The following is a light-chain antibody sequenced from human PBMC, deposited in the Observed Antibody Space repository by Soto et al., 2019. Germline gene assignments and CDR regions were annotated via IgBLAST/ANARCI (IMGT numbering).Light chain of an antibody. J-gene: IGKJ5*01. CDR1: QGIYTW. Sequence: DIQMTQSPSSVAASVGDRVTITCRASQGIYTWLAWYQQKPGKAPNLLIYTASSLQSGVPSRFSGTGSGTEFTLTIHHLPPEDFATYYCQQAASFPITFGQGTRLEIK. CDR2: TAS. V-gene: IGKV1-12*01. CDR3: QQAASFPIT.